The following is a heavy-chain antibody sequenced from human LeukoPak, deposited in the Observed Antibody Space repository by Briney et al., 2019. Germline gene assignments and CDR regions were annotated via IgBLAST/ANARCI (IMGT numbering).Heavy chain of an antibody. CDR3: AREVGIRGHFDY. CDR1: GYTFSSHG. V-gene: IGHV1-18*01. CDR2: ISTYNGNT. J-gene: IGHJ4*02. Sequence: ASVKVSCKASGYTFSSHGISWVRRAPGQGLEWMGWISTYNGNTNYAQKFKDRVAVTTDAATSTVYMELSSLRSQDTAVYYCAREVGIRGHFDYWGRGTPVTVSS. D-gene: IGHD1-26*01.